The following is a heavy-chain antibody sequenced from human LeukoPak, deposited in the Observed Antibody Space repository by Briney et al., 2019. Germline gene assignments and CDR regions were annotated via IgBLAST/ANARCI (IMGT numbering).Heavy chain of an antibody. CDR2: ISSSSSYI. J-gene: IGHJ4*02. D-gene: IGHD6-13*01. CDR3: ARAHNSGWYGFDY. CDR1: GFSFSGYG. V-gene: IGHV3-21*01. Sequence: GGSLRLSCAASGFSFSGYGMHWVRQAPGKGLEWVSSISSSSSYIYYADSVKGRFTISRDNAKNSLYLQMNSLRAEDTAVYYCARAHNSGWYGFDYWGQGTLVTVSS.